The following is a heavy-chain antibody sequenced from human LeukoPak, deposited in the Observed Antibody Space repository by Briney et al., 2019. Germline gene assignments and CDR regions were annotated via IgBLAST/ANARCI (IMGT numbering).Heavy chain of an antibody. CDR1: GGSISSYY. Sequence: KPSETLSLTCTVSGGSISSYYWSWIRQPPGKGLEWIGYVYYSGSTNYNPSLKSRVTISVDTSKNQFSLKLGSVTAADTAVYYCARDIAVAGPLGWFDPWGQGTQVTVSS. CDR2: VYYSGST. J-gene: IGHJ5*02. D-gene: IGHD6-19*01. CDR3: ARDIAVAGPLGWFDP. V-gene: IGHV4-59*01.